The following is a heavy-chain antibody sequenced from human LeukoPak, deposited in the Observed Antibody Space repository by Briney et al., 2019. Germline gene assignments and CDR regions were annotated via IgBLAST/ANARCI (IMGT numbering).Heavy chain of an antibody. J-gene: IGHJ4*02. V-gene: IGHV3-23*01. Sequence: PGGSLRLSCAASGFTFSNYGMTWVRQAPGKGLEWVSVVSGGGSSTYYADSVKGRFIISRDNSENTLHLQMNSLRAEDTAIYYCAKRGSGWYLDYWGQGTLVTVSS. D-gene: IGHD6-19*01. CDR1: GFTFSNYG. CDR2: VSGGGSST. CDR3: AKRGSGWYLDY.